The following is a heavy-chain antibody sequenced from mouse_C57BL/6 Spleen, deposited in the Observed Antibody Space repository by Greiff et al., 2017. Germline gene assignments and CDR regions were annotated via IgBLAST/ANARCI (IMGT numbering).Heavy chain of an antibody. CDR1: GYTFTSYW. CDR3: ASYYYGSSSWFAY. V-gene: IGHV1-61*01. Sequence: QVQLQQPGAELVRPGSSVKLSCKASGYTFTSYWMDWVKQRPGQGLEWIGNIYPSDSETHYNQKFKDKATLTVDKSSSTAYMQLSSLTSEDSAVYYCASYYYGSSSWFAYWGQGTLVTVSA. D-gene: IGHD1-1*01. J-gene: IGHJ3*01. CDR2: IYPSDSET.